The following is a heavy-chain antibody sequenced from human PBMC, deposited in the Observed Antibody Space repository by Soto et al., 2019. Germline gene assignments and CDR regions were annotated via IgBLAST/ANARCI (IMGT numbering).Heavy chain of an antibody. J-gene: IGHJ3*01. CDR3: AAGGHGAFDL. CDR2: IIPILDIA. CDR1: GDTFSSYT. Sequence: QVQLVQSGAEVKKPGSSVQLSCKASGDTFSSYTISWVRQAPGQGLEWMGRIIPILDIANYAQKFQGRVTITADKSTSTAYMELRSLISEDTAVYYCAAGGHGAFDLWGQGTMVTVSS. D-gene: IGHD1-26*01. V-gene: IGHV1-69*02.